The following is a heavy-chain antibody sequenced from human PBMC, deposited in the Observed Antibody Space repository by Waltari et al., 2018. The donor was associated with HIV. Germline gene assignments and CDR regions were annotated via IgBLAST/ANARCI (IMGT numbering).Heavy chain of an antibody. CDR1: GASFRGYY. Sequence: QVQLQQWGAGLLTPSETLYLTCAVYGASFRGYYWPWILQSPGKGLEWIGEIDQSGSTNYNPSLKSRVTMSVDTSKKQFSLRLTSATAADTAVYFCARMRAVAVAGDWGWDHYYYGLDVWGQGTTVTVS. CDR2: IDQSGST. V-gene: IGHV4-34*01. J-gene: IGHJ6*02. D-gene: IGHD6-19*01. CDR3: ARMRAVAVAGDWGWDHYYYGLDV.